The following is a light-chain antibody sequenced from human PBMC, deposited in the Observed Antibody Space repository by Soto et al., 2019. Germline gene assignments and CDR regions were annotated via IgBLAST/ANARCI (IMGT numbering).Light chain of an antibody. J-gene: IGKJ1*01. Sequence: EILSTQSSVTLSFSPGDRATLSFRASQNVRGYLAWYQQKPGQAPGLLIYDASNRATGIPARFSGSGSGTDFTLTISSLEPEDSAVYYCQQNLGVHTFGQGTKVDI. CDR1: QNVRGY. V-gene: IGKV3-11*01. CDR3: QQNLGVHT. CDR2: DAS.